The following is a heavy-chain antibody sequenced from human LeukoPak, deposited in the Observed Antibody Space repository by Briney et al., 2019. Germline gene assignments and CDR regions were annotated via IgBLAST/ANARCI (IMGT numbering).Heavy chain of an antibody. CDR3: ARDRALWFGESHGY. CDR1: GFTFSRYW. CDR2: IKQDGSEK. J-gene: IGHJ4*02. D-gene: IGHD3-10*01. V-gene: IGHV3-7*01. Sequence: GGSLSLSCAASGFTFSRYWMSWVRQAPGKGLEWVTNIKQDGSEKYYVDSVKGRFTISRDNAKNSLYLQMNSLRAEDTAVYYCARDRALWFGESHGYWGQGTLVTVSS.